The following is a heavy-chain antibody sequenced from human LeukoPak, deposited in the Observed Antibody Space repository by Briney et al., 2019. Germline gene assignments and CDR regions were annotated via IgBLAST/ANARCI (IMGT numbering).Heavy chain of an antibody. V-gene: IGHV4-4*07. D-gene: IGHD6-13*01. CDR2: IYTSGST. CDR1: GGSISSDH. Sequence: SETPSLTCTVSGGSISSDHWSWIRQPAGKGLEWIGRIYTSGSTNYNPSLKSRVTMSVDTSKNQFSLKLSSVAAADTAVYYCARDSSSTGLWFDPWGQGTLVTVSS. CDR3: ARDSSSTGLWFDP. J-gene: IGHJ5*02.